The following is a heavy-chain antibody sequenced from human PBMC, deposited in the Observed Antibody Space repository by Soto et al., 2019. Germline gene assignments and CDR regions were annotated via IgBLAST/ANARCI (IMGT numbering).Heavy chain of an antibody. J-gene: IGHJ4*02. CDR3: GKMNSSGQFDC. Sequence: GSLRLSCAASGFTFSAYAVSWVRQSPGKGLEWVSHIIASGFSTYYADSVRGRFIISRDSSRNTLFLQMNSLRAEDTAVFYCGKMNSSGQFDCWGQGPLVIVSS. CDR1: GFTFSAYA. CDR2: IIASGFST. D-gene: IGHD6-19*01. V-gene: IGHV3-23*01.